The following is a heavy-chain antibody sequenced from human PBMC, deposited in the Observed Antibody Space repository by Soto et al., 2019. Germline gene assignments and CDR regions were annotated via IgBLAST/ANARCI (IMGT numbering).Heavy chain of an antibody. CDR2: INHSGNT. V-gene: IGHV4-34*01. J-gene: IGHJ5*02. CDR3: ARGRGDFDA. D-gene: IGHD2-21*01. Sequence: SETLPLTCAVSGASLSDNYCNWLRQPPGKGLEWIGEINHSGNTNYNPSLRSRVTISIDTSKNQLSLNLRSVSAADTAVYYCARGRGDFDAWGQGTPVTVSS. CDR1: GASLSDNY.